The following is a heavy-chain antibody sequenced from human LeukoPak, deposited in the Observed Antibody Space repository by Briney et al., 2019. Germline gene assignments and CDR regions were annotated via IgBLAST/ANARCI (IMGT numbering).Heavy chain of an antibody. J-gene: IGHJ4*02. V-gene: IGHV3-30*18. CDR3: AKGPYSSGWYYFDY. CDR1: GFTFSSYG. Sequence: GGSLRLSCAASGFTFSSYGMHWVRQAPGKGLEWVAVISYDGSNKYYADSVKGRFTISRDNSKNTLYLQMNSLRAEDTAVYYCAKGPYSSGWYYFDYWGQGTLVTVSS. D-gene: IGHD6-19*01. CDR2: ISYDGSNK.